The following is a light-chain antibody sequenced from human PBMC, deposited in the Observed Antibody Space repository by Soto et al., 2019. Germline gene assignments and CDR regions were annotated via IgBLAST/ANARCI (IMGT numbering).Light chain of an antibody. Sequence: EIVSTQSPGTLSLSPGERATLSCRASQSVSSNSLAWYQQKPGQAPRLLIYGASSRATGIPDRFSGSGSGTDFALTISRLEPEDFAVYYCQLYGTSPGFTFGPGTKVDI. CDR2: GAS. CDR1: QSVSSNS. J-gene: IGKJ3*01. CDR3: QLYGTSPGFT. V-gene: IGKV3-20*01.